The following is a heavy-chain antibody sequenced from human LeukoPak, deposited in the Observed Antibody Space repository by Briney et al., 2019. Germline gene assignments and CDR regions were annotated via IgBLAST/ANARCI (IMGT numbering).Heavy chain of an antibody. D-gene: IGHD3-3*01. CDR3: ARATGYDFRSGPGY. CDR2: ISYDGSNK. Sequence: PGGSLRLSCAASGFTFSSYAMHWVRQAPGKGLEWVAVISYDGSNKYYADSVKGRFTISRDNSKNTLYLQMNSLRAEDTAVYYCARATGYDFRSGPGYWGQGTLVTVSS. J-gene: IGHJ4*02. CDR1: GFTFSSYA. V-gene: IGHV3-30-3*01.